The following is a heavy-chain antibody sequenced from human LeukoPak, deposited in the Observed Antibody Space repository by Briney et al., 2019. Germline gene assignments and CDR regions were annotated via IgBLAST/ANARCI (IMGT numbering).Heavy chain of an antibody. CDR2: IIPIFGTA. CDR1: GGTFSSYA. V-gene: IGHV1-69*05. J-gene: IGHJ3*02. D-gene: IGHD2-21*02. CDR3: ARAFGGDYAFDI. Sequence: SVKVSCKASGGTFSSYAISWVRQAPGQGLEWMGGIIPIFGTANYAQKFQGRVTMTRDTSTSTVYMELSSLRSEDTAVYYCARAFGGDYAFDIWGQGTMVTVSS.